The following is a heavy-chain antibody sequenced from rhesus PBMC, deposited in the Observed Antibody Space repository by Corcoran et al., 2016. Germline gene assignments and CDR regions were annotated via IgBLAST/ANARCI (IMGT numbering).Heavy chain of an antibody. CDR1: GYTFTELS. J-gene: IGHJ5-2*02. CDR2: GEPVNGKI. D-gene: IGHD2-15*01. CDR3: ARVSTFGGSLDV. V-gene: IGHV1-156*01. Sequence: EVQLVQSGAEVKKPGASVKVSCKVSGYTFTELSMHWVRQAPGKGLEWMGGGEPVNGKIRPAEKFQGRVTMTEDTSTDTAYMERSSLRSEDTAVYYCARVSTFGGSLDVWGRGVLVTVSS.